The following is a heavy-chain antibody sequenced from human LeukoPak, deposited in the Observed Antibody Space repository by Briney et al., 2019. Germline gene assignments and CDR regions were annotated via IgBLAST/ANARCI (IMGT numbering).Heavy chain of an antibody. CDR2: MNPNSGNT. CDR1: GYTFTSYD. J-gene: IGHJ3*02. D-gene: IGHD3-22*01. CDR3: ATDSSGYDAFDI. V-gene: IGHV1-8*01. Sequence: ASVKVSCKASGYTFTSYDINWVRQATGQGLEWMGWMNPNSGNTGYAQKFQGRVTMTRNTSISTAYMELSSLRSEDTAVYYCATDSSGYDAFDIWGQGTMVTVYS.